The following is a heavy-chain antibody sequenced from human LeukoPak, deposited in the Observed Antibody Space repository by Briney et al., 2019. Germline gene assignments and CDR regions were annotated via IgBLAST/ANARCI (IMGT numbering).Heavy chain of an antibody. J-gene: IGHJ4*02. CDR2: IHPEGNEK. CDR3: AKGLESSIWYTLIDY. CDR1: GFTFSTYW. D-gene: IGHD6-13*01. Sequence: GGSLRLSCTASGFTFSTYWMSWVRQAPGEGLEWVANIHPEGNEKYHVDSVKGRFTISRDNAKNSLYLQMNSLRAEDTAVYYCAKGLESSIWYTLIDYWGQGTLVAVSS. V-gene: IGHV3-7*03.